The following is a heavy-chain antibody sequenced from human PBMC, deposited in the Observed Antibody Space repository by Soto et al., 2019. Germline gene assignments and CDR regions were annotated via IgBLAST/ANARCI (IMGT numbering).Heavy chain of an antibody. J-gene: IGHJ3*02. CDR3: AHSSHPRGYAFDI. CDR2: IYWNDDK. CDR1: GLSLSTSGVC. V-gene: IGHV2-5*01. Sequence: QITLKASGPTLVKPTQTLTLTCTFSGLSLSTSGVCVGWFRQPPGKALEWLALIYWNDDKRHSPSLKSRLFITNDTSKNQVVHTMTNMDPVDTGTYYCAHSSHPRGYAFDIWGQWTMVSVSS.